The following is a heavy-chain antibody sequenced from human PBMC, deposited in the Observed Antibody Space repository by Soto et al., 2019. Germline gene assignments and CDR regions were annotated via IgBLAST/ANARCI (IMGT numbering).Heavy chain of an antibody. D-gene: IGHD4-17*01. V-gene: IGHV1-2*02. J-gene: IGHJ4*02. CDR1: GYTFAAYY. CDR3: ARDPDYGDYWGYFFDS. Sequence: ASVKVSCKTSGYTFAAYYIHWIRQAPGQGLEWMGWINPTSGGTVYAQNFQDRVTMTRDTSISTAYMELRRLNSDDTAVYYCARDPDYGDYWGYFFDSRGQGTPVTVSS. CDR2: INPTSGGT.